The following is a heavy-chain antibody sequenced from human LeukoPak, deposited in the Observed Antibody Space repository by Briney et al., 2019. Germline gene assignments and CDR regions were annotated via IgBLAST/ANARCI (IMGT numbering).Heavy chain of an antibody. V-gene: IGHV4-34*01. D-gene: IGHD6-6*01. Sequence: SETLPLTCAVYGGSFSGYYWSWIRQPPGKGLEWIGEVNHSGSTNYNPSLKSRVTISVDTSKNQFSLKLSSVTAADTAVYYCARGGVGIAARRFDYWGQGTLVTVSS. CDR1: GGSFSGYY. CDR2: VNHSGST. CDR3: ARGGVGIAARRFDY. J-gene: IGHJ4*02.